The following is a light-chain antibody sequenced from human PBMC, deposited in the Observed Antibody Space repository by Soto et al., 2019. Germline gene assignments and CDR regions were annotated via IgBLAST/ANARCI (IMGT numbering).Light chain of an antibody. Sequence: EVVLTQSPGTLSLSPGERATLSCRASQSVSSSYLAWYQQKPGQAPRLLIYGTSSRATAIPDRFRGSGSGTDFTLTISRLEPEDFAVYYCQQYGSSSWTFGQGDQGGYQT. CDR2: GTS. V-gene: IGKV3-20*01. CDR3: QQYGSSSWT. J-gene: IGKJ1*01. CDR1: QSVSSSY.